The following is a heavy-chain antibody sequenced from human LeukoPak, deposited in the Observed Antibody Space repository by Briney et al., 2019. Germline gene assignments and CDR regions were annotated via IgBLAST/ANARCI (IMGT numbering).Heavy chain of an antibody. J-gene: IGHJ2*01. Sequence: SETLSLTCTVSGGSISSYYWSRIRQPAGKGLQWIGRIYTSGSTNYNPSLKSRVTMSVDTSKNQFSLKLTSVTAADTAVYYCARAYYDTSGYPGWYFDLWGRGTLVTVSS. D-gene: IGHD3-22*01. CDR2: IYTSGST. V-gene: IGHV4-4*07. CDR3: ARAYYDTSGYPGWYFDL. CDR1: GGSISSYY.